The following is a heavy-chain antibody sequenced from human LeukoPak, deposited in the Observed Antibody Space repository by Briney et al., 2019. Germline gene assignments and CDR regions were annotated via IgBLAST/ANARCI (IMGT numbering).Heavy chain of an antibody. Sequence: GRSLRLSCEASGFSFSHYAMHWVRQSPGKGLEWVTLISYDGSNIQYADSVKGRFTISRDNSKNTLYLQMNSLRVEDTAVYYCARDRIAVAGTYFDYWGQGTLVTVSS. J-gene: IGHJ4*02. CDR2: ISYDGSNI. V-gene: IGHV3-30-3*01. CDR1: GFSFSHYA. D-gene: IGHD6-19*01. CDR3: ARDRIAVAGTYFDY.